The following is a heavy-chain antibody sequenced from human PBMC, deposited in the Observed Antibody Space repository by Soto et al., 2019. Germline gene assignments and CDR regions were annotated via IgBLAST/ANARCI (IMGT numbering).Heavy chain of an antibody. V-gene: IGHV4-30-4*01. Sequence: SETLSLTCTVSGGSINTGDFYWSWIRKPPGQGLEWIGNIYHSGSPSYNPSLKSRPTISIDMSNNQFSVKLSAVTAADSAVYYCAREKRVAPIYMVRGRIIQPLGDWFGAWGRGTLVTVSS. J-gene: IGHJ5*02. CDR3: AREKRVAPIYMVRGRIIQPLGDWFGA. CDR2: IYHSGSP. D-gene: IGHD3-10*01. CDR1: GGSINTGDFY.